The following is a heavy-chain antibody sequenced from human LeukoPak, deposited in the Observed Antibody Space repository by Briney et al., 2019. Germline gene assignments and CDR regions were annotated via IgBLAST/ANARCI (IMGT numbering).Heavy chain of an antibody. CDR3: ARDEAHPNTYYYGSGSYYARLDI. V-gene: IGHV4-34*01. Sequence: PSETLSLICAVYGGSFSGYYWSWIRQPPGKGLEWIGEINHSGSTNYNPSLKSRVTISVDTSKNQFSLKLSSVTAADTAVYYCARDEAHPNTYYYGSGSYYARLDIWGQGTMVTVSS. CDR1: GGSFSGYY. J-gene: IGHJ3*02. CDR2: INHSGST. D-gene: IGHD3-10*01.